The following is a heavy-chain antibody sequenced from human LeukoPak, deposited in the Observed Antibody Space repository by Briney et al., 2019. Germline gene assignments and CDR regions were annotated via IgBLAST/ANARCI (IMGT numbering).Heavy chain of an antibody. Sequence: SETLSLTCGVSGGSITSTNWWSWGRQPPGQGLEWIGEVSLSGLTNYNPSLSSRVIMALDTSKNHHSLHLTSVTAADTAVYYCSRENGAFSPFGYWGQGYLVSVLS. D-gene: IGHD2-8*01. J-gene: IGHJ4*02. CDR3: SRENGAFSPFGY. V-gene: IGHV4-4*02. CDR1: GGSITSTNW. CDR2: VSLSGLT.